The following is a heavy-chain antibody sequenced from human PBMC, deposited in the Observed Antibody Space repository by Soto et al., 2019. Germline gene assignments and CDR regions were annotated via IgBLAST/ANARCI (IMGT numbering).Heavy chain of an antibody. D-gene: IGHD3-22*01. J-gene: IGHJ4*02. CDR2: ISGSSSYT. Sequence: GGSLRLSCAASGFTFSDYYMSWIRQAPGKGLEWVSYISGSSSYTNYADSVKGRFTISRDNAKNSLYLQMNSLRADDTAVYYCARDREGYYDSSGPADYWGQGTLVTVSS. V-gene: IGHV3-11*06. CDR3: ARDREGYYDSSGPADY. CDR1: GFTFSDYY.